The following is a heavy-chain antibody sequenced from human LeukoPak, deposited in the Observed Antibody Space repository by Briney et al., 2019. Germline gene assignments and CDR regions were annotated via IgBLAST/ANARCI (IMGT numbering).Heavy chain of an antibody. Sequence: GGSQRLSCAASGFTFSSYAMTWVRQAPGKGLEWVSGISGNGDSTFYADSVKGRFTISRDNSKNTLYLQMNSLRAEDTAVYYCAKLAAAGSDCWGQGTLVTVSS. V-gene: IGHV3-23*01. CDR2: ISGNGDST. D-gene: IGHD6-13*01. CDR3: AKLAAAGSDC. CDR1: GFTFSSYA. J-gene: IGHJ4*02.